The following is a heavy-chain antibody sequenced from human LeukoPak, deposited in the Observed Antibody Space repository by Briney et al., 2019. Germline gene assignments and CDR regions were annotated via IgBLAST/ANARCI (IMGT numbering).Heavy chain of an antibody. CDR2: INHSGST. CDR3: ARGSIAVAGTFDY. D-gene: IGHD6-19*01. V-gene: IGHV4-34*01. CDR1: GGSFSGYY. Sequence: SETLSLTCAVYGGSFSGYYWSWIRQPPGKGLEWIGEINHSGSTNYNPSLKSRDTISVDTSKNQFSLKLSSVTAADTAVYYCARGSIAVAGTFDYWGQGTLVTVSS. J-gene: IGHJ4*02.